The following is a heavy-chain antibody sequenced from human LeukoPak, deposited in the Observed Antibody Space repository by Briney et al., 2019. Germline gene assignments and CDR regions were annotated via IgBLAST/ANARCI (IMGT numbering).Heavy chain of an antibody. Sequence: GGSLRLSCAASGFTFSSYAWNWVRQAPGKGLEWVCYISSSATTIYYADSVKGRFTISRDNGKNSLYLQMNSLRAEDTAVYYCARGIPLDCWGQGTLVTVSS. J-gene: IGHJ4*02. CDR2: ISSSATTI. CDR3: ARGIPLDC. CDR1: GFTFSSYA. V-gene: IGHV3-48*03.